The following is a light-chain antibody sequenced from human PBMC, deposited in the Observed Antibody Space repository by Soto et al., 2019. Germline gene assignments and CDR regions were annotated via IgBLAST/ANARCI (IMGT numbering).Light chain of an antibody. CDR2: DAS. Sequence: DIHVTHSPSFLSASVGDRVTITCRASQGISDYLAWYQQEPGKAPKLLIYDASSLESGVPSRFSGSGSGTEFTLTISSLQPDDFATYYCQQYNSWTFGQGTKVDI. J-gene: IGKJ1*01. V-gene: IGKV1-16*01. CDR1: QGISDY. CDR3: QQYNSWT.